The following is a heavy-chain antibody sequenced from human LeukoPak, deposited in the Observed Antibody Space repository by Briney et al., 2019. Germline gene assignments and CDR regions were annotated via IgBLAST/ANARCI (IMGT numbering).Heavy chain of an antibody. CDR2: VYHTGST. CDR1: GDPVTRGSYY. Sequence: SETLSLTCSVSGDPVTRGSYYWSWIRQPPGKELEWIGYVYHTGSTNYNPSLKSRVTISVDTSKNEFSLKMTSVTAADTAVYYCARGFASGWYSRYDPCGQGILVTVSS. CDR3: ARGFASGWYSRYDP. J-gene: IGHJ5*02. D-gene: IGHD6-19*01. V-gene: IGHV4-61*01.